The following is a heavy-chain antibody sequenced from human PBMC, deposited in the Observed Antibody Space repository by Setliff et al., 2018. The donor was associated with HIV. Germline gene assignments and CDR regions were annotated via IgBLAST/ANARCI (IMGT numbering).Heavy chain of an antibody. V-gene: IGHV4-61*09. D-gene: IGHD3-22*01. J-gene: IGHJ2*01. CDR2: IYTSGST. CDR3: ARVPTTDYYDGSGYHAPLWYFDV. CDR1: GGSITSGSYY. Sequence: SETLSLTCSVSGGSITSGSYYWSWIRQPAGKGLEWIGHIYTSGSTSYYPSLKSRVTMSIDTSQEQFSLSLASVTAADTAVYYCARVPTTDYYDGSGYHAPLWYFDVWGRGTLVTVSS.